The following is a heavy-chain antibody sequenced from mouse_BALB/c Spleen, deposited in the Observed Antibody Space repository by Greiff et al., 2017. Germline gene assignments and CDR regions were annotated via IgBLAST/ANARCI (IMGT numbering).Heavy chain of an antibody. J-gene: IGHJ2*01. CDR3: ARWIYGSSPYYFDY. CDR1: GDSITSGY. D-gene: IGHD1-1*01. V-gene: IGHV3-8*02. Sequence: DVQLQESGPSLVKPSQTLSLTCSVTGDSITSGYWNWIRKFPGNKLEYMGYISYSGSTYYNPSLKSRISITRDTSKNQYYLQLNSVTTEDTATYYCARWIYGSSPYYFDYWGQGTTLTVSS. CDR2: ISYSGST.